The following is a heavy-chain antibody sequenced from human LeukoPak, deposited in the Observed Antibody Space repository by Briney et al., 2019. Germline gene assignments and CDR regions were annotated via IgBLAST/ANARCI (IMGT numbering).Heavy chain of an antibody. CDR3: ARFCGGGSYPIGRFDY. Sequence: PSETLSLTCAVYGGSFSGYYWSWIRQPPGKGLEWIGEINHSGSTNYNPSLKSRVTISVDTSKNQFSLKLSSVTAADTAVYYCARFCGGGSYPIGRFDYWGQGTLVTVSS. V-gene: IGHV4-34*01. CDR1: GGSFSGYY. J-gene: IGHJ4*02. CDR2: INHSGST. D-gene: IGHD1-26*01.